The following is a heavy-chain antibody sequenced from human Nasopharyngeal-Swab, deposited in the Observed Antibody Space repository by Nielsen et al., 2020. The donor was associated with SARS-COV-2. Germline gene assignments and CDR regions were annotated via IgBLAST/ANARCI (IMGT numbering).Heavy chain of an antibody. D-gene: IGHD6-19*01. Sequence: SETLSLTCTVPGGSISSSSYYWGWIRQPPGKGLEWIGSIYYSGSTYYNPSLKSRVTISVDTSKNQFSLKLSSVTAADTAVYYCARHDSSGWYFDYWGQGTLVTVSS. CDR2: IYYSGST. V-gene: IGHV4-39*01. CDR1: GGSISSSSYY. CDR3: ARHDSSGWYFDY. J-gene: IGHJ4*02.